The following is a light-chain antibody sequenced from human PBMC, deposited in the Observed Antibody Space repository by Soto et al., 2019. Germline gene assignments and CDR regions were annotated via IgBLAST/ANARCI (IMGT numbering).Light chain of an antibody. CDR1: QGVTTN. CDR2: DVS. J-gene: IGKJ5*01. CDR3: QQYNNWPFS. Sequence: EILMTQSPVTLSVSPGDRATLCCRAGQGVTTNFAWYQQKSGQSPRLLIYDVSIRATGVPARFSGTGSETDFTLTISGLQSEDSAVYFCQQYNNWPFSFGQGTRLEIK. V-gene: IGKV3-15*01.